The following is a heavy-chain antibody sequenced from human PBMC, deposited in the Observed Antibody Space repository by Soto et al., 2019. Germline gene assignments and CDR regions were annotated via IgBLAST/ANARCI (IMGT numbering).Heavy chain of an antibody. V-gene: IGHV4-31*03. CDR1: GGSISSGAYY. CDR3: ARGRGAYVSKSFIGMEV. CDR2: VYSSGST. Sequence: SETLSLTCTVSGGSISSGAYYWSWIRQHPGKGLEWIGYVYSSGSTFYTPSLKSRGTISLDTSKNQFSLRLSSVTAADTAVYYCARGRGAYVSKSFIGMEVWGQGTSVTVSS. J-gene: IGHJ6*02. D-gene: IGHD3-10*01.